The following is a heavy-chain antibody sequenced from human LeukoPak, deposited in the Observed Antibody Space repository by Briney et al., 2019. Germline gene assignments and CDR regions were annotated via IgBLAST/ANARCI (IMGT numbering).Heavy chain of an antibody. CDR2: IYYSGST. V-gene: IGHV4-59*01. Sequence: SETLSLTCTVSGGSISSYYWSWIRQPPGKGLEWIGYIYYSGSTNYNPSLKSRVTISVDTSKNQFSLKLSSVTAADTPVYYCARIPPHSSSGSWVVVGSYFDYWGQGTPVTVSS. D-gene: IGHD6-25*01. CDR3: ARIPPHSSSGSWVVVGSYFDY. CDR1: GGSISSYY. J-gene: IGHJ4*02.